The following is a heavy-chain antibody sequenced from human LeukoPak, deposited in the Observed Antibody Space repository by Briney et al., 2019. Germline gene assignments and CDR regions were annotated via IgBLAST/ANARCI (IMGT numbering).Heavy chain of an antibody. CDR2: SYPNTGGT. CDR3: ARDSSTWSPVDY. CDR1: RYTFTKYE. J-gene: IGHJ4*02. Sequence: ASVPDSFMASRYTFTKYEFNWLRQPTSQGLEWMGGSYPNTGGTYYAPKFQGRVTMTTDTSISTAYMELNRLRSDATAVYYCARDSSTWSPVDYWGQGTLVSVSS. D-gene: IGHD6-13*01. V-gene: IGHV1-2*02.